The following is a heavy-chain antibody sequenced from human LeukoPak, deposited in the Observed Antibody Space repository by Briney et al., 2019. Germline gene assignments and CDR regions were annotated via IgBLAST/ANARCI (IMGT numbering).Heavy chain of an antibody. CDR3: ARDRVTRGYSYGIPLYGMDV. D-gene: IGHD5-18*01. Sequence: PGGSLRLSCAASGFTVSSSYMSWVRQAPGKGLEWVSVIYSGGSTYYADSVKGRFPISRDNSKNTLYLQMNSVRAEDTAVYYCARDRVTRGYSYGIPLYGMDVWGQGTTVTVSS. CDR1: GFTVSSSY. CDR2: IYSGGST. V-gene: IGHV3-53*01. J-gene: IGHJ6*02.